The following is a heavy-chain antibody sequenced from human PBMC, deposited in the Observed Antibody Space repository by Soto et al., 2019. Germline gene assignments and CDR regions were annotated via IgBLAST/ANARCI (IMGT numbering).Heavy chain of an antibody. Sequence: GGSLRLSCVASGFIFSDYWMTWVRQTPGKGLEWVANIKKDGGEVHYVDSVKGRFTISRDNAKNTVYLQMNGLRAEDSGIYYCARERWFLAAIGDYWGQGTQVTVSS. CDR1: GFIFSDYW. J-gene: IGHJ4*02. CDR3: ARERWFLAAIGDY. V-gene: IGHV3-7*01. D-gene: IGHD2-2*01. CDR2: IKKDGGEV.